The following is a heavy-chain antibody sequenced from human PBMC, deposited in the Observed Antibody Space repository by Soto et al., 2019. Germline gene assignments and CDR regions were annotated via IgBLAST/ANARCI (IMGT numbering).Heavy chain of an antibody. J-gene: IGHJ6*02. CDR3: ARGRIVVVPAARGFYYYYGMDV. Sequence: SETLSLTCAVYGGSFSGYYWSWIRQPLGKGLEWIGEINHSGSTNYNPSLKSRVTISVDTSKNQFSLKLSSVTAADTAVYYCARGRIVVVPAARGFYYYYGMDVWGQGTTVTVSS. CDR2: INHSGST. V-gene: IGHV4-34*01. D-gene: IGHD2-2*01. CDR1: GGSFSGYY.